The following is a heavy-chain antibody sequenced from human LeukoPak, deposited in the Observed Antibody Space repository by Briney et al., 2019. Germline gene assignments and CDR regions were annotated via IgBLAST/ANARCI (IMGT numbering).Heavy chain of an antibody. CDR1: GYTFTSYD. D-gene: IGHD4-23*01. CDR2: MNPNSGNT. J-gene: IGHJ3*02. CDR3: ASQVSTGVAFDI. Sequence: GASVTVSCKASGYTFTSYDINWVRPATGQGLEWMGWMNPNSGNTGYAQKFQGRVTITRNTSISTAYMELSSLRSEDTAVYYCASQVSTGVAFDIWGQGTMVTVSS. V-gene: IGHV1-8*03.